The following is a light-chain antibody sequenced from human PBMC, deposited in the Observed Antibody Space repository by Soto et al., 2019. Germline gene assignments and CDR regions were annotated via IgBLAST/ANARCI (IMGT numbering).Light chain of an antibody. Sequence: RVMTQSLVTLYVCPGERVTLSCRASQAISNNLAWYQQKPGQAPRLLIFDASTRATGIPARFSGSGSGTEFTLTISSLQSEDFAVYSCQQANDWPPTFGQRTRVEI. CDR3: QQANDWPPT. V-gene: IGKV3-15*01. CDR2: DAS. J-gene: IGKJ1*01. CDR1: QAISNN.